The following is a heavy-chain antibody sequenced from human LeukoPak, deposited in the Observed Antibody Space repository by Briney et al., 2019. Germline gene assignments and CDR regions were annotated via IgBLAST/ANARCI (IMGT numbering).Heavy chain of an antibody. Sequence: GGALEISCQCSGYIFTKYWIGRVRQVPGKGLERMGIIYAGDSESRYSPYFQGQVTISADKSISTAYLQWSSLKASDTAMYYCARTLMTTVTTPPGYWGQGTLVTVSS. J-gene: IGHJ4*02. CDR1: GYIFTKYW. CDR2: IYAGDSES. CDR3: ARTLMTTVTTPPGY. D-gene: IGHD4-17*01. V-gene: IGHV5-51*01.